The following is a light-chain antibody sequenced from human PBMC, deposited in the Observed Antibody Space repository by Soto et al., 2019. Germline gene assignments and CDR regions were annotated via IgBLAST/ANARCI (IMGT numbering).Light chain of an antibody. CDR2: GAS. CDR3: HQYSDWPGT. CDR1: QGVGTK. V-gene: IGKV3-15*01. Sequence: EIVMTQSPATLSVSPGERATLSCRASQGVGTKLAWYQQKPGQAPSLLIHGASARATGIPGRFSGSGSGTEFTLTISSLQSEDVEVYYCHQYSDWPGTFGLGTKVEIK. J-gene: IGKJ1*01.